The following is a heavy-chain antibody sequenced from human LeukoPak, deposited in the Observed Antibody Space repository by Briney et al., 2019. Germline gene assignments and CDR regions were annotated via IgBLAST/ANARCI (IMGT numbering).Heavy chain of an antibody. D-gene: IGHD3-10*01. CDR2: IHHTRGA. CDR3: ARVRDRYGETDY. J-gene: IGHJ4*02. Sequence: WETLSLTCTVSGGYMSSNYWGWIRRPPWKGLEWIGYIHHTRGATYSPSLRSRLSLSIDTSRNQFSLRLNSVTPADTAVYFCARVRDRYGETDYWGQGALVTVSS. CDR1: GGYMSSNY. V-gene: IGHV4-59*01.